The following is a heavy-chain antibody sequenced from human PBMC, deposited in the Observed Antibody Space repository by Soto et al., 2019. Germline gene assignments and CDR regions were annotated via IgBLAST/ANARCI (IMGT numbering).Heavy chain of an antibody. CDR2: CSGSAGTV. CDR1: GVSIIRCE. V-gene: IGHV3-48*03. Sequence: GAFRRLSGVFSGVSIIRCEIHWVRQAPGKGVEGGYYCSGSAGTVYYGDSVKGRGTVSRDNATNSLFLQVNSLRAEDTAVYYCAGRYHTNGVILGGFSVYWGQGA. CDR3: AGRYHTNGVILGGFSVY. D-gene: IGHD2-8*01. J-gene: IGHJ4*02.